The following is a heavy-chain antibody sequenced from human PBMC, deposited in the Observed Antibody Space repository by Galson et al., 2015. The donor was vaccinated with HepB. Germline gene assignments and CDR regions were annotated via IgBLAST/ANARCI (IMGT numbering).Heavy chain of an antibody. CDR2: ISSYNGNT. CDR3: ARELYYDSWSGNYTPYYFDY. Sequence: SVKVSCKASGYTFTSYGISWVRQAPGQGLEWMGWISSYNGNTNYAQKFQGRVTMTTDTSTSTAYMELRSLRSDDTAVYYCARELYYDSWSGNYTPYYFDYWGQGTLVTVSS. V-gene: IGHV1-18*04. D-gene: IGHD3-3*01. J-gene: IGHJ4*02. CDR1: GYTFTSYG.